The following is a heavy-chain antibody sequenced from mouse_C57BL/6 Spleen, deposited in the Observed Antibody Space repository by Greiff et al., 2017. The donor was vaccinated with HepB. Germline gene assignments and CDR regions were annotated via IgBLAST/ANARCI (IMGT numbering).Heavy chain of an antibody. D-gene: IGHD2-4*01. CDR3: ARSRNYDYFYAMDY. CDR2: INPSTGGT. Sequence: EVQGVESGPELVKPGASVKISCKASGYSFTGYYMNWVKQSPEKSLEWIGEINPSTGGTTYNQKFKAKATLTVDKSSSTAYMQLKSLTSEDSAVYYCARSRNYDYFYAMDYWGQGTSVTVSS. J-gene: IGHJ4*01. V-gene: IGHV1-42*01. CDR1: GYSFTGYY.